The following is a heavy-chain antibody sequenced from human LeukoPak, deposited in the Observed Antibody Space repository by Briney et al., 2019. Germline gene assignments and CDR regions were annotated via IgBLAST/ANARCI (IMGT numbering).Heavy chain of an antibody. CDR1: GDSISTSSSY. Sequence: SETLSLTCSVSGDSISTSSSYWGWIRQPPGKGLEWIGSIYYSGSTYYNTSLKSRVTISVDTSKNQFSLKLNSVTAADTAVYYCARMDTAMVEGPWGQGTLVTVSS. V-gene: IGHV4-39*01. D-gene: IGHD5-18*01. J-gene: IGHJ5*02. CDR3: ARMDTAMVEGP. CDR2: IYYSGST.